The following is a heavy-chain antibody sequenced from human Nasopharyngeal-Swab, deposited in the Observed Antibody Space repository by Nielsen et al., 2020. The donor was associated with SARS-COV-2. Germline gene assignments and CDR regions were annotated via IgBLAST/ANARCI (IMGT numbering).Heavy chain of an antibody. D-gene: IGHD3-22*01. V-gene: IGHV4-34*01. CDR3: ARQGVPIRGWFKDYDRTAYEY. CDR2: ISRSGRT. Sequence: SETLSLTCAVYGGSFSGYYWSWIRQSPGKGLGWIGEISRSGRTNYNPSLNSRVTISLDTSKNQFSLKVTSVTAADTAVYYCARQGVPIRGWFKDYDRTAYEYWGQGTLVTVSS. J-gene: IGHJ4*02. CDR1: GGSFSGYY.